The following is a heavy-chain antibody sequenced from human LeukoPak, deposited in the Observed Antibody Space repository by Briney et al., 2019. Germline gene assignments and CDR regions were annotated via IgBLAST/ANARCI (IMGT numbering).Heavy chain of an antibody. CDR3: ASGPPENNWFDP. V-gene: IGHV3-21*06. Sequence: TGGSLRLSCAASGFTFRTSGMNWVRQAPGKGLEWVSSISSTSSDIYYADSMKGRFTISRDNVKNSLYLQMNNLRAEDTAVYYCASGPPENNWFDPWGQGTLVTVSS. CDR2: ISSTSSDI. J-gene: IGHJ5*02. CDR1: GFTFRTSG.